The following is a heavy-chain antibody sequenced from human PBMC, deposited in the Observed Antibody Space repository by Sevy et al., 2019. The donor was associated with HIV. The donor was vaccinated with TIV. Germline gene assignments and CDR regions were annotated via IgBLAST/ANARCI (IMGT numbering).Heavy chain of an antibody. CDR1: GFTFSSYG. J-gene: IGHJ4*02. D-gene: IGHD6-19*01. V-gene: IGHV3-30*18. CDR3: ANCESGGWHNSRGYFDY. Sequence: GGSLRLSCAASGFTFSSYGMHWVRQAPGKGLEWVAVISYAGSNKYYADSVKGRFTRSRDNSKNTQYLQMNRLRAEDTAVYYCANCESGGWHNSRGYFDYWGQGTLVTVSS. CDR2: ISYAGSNK.